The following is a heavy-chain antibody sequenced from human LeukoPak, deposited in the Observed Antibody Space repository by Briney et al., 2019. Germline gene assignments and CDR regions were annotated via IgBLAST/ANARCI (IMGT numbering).Heavy chain of an antibody. CDR2: IYSDNT. CDR1: GFTVSSNS. CDR3: AKNGDRGAYCSGGTCYPFYYYYIDV. D-gene: IGHD2-15*01. Sequence: GGSLRLSCTVSGFTVSSNSMSWVRQAPGKGLEWVSFIYSDNTHYSDSVKGRFTISRDNSKNTLYLQMNSLRAEDTATYYCAKNGDRGAYCSGGTCYPFYYYYIDVWGKGTTVTISS. V-gene: IGHV3-53*01. J-gene: IGHJ6*03.